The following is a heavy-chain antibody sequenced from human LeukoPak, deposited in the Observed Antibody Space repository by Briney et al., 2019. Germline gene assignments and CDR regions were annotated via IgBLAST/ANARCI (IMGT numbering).Heavy chain of an antibody. V-gene: IGHV6-1*01. CDR1: GDSVSSDSAS. CDR3: AGADTSAFDY. Sequence: SQTLSLTCAISGDSVSSDSASWNWIRQSPSRGLEWLGKTYYRSKWYNDFAVSVKSRITINPDTSKNQFSLQLNSVTPEDTAVYYCAGADTSAFDYWGQGTLVTVSS. J-gene: IGHJ4*02. D-gene: IGHD3-16*01. CDR2: TYYRSKWYN.